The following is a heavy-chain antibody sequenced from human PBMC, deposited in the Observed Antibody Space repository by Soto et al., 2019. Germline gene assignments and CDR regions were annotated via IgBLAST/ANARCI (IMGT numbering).Heavy chain of an antibody. Sequence: GGSLRLSCTASGFTVSSCEMNWVRQAPGKGLEWVSYINTDGVRIYADSVKGRFTISRDNAQNSLLLQMNSLRAEDTAVYYCTRDKGDKVAYGMDVWGQGTTVTVSS. V-gene: IGHV3-48*03. CDR1: GFTVSSCE. CDR2: INTDGVRI. D-gene: IGHD3-16*01. J-gene: IGHJ6*02. CDR3: TRDKGDKVAYGMDV.